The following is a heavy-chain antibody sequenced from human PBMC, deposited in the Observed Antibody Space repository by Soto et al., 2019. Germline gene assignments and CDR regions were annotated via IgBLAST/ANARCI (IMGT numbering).Heavy chain of an antibody. CDR3: ARDRSCISTSCYYCGMDV. Sequence: QVQLVESGGGVVQPGRSLRLSCAASGFTFSSYTMHWVRQAPGKGLEWVAVISYDGSNKYYADSVKGRFTISRDNSKNTLYLQMNSLRAEDTAVYYCARDRSCISTSCYYCGMDVWGQGTTVTVSS. CDR1: GFTFSSYT. V-gene: IGHV3-30-3*01. CDR2: ISYDGSNK. D-gene: IGHD2-2*01. J-gene: IGHJ6*02.